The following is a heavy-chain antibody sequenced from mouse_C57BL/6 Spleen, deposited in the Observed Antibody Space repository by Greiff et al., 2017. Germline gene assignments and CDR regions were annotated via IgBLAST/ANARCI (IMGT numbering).Heavy chain of an antibody. CDR1: GYTFTSYW. V-gene: IGHV1-55*01. CDR3: ARVYYYGSSFDY. Sequence: QVQLQQPGAELVKPGASVKMSCKASGYTFTSYWITWVKQRPGQGLEWIGDIYPGSGSTNYNEKFKSKATLTVDTSSSTAYMQLSSLTSEDSAVYACARVYYYGSSFDYWGQGTTLTVSS. J-gene: IGHJ2*01. CDR2: IYPGSGST. D-gene: IGHD1-1*01.